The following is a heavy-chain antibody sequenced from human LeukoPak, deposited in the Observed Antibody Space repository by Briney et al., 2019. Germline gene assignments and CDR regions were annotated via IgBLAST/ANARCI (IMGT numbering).Heavy chain of an antibody. V-gene: IGHV1-18*01. CDR3: ARAGIGGPTHFDL. J-gene: IGHJ2*01. CDR1: GYSLTTYG. Sequence: ASVKVSCKASGYSLTTYGISWVRQAPGQGLEWMGWISGHTGSTNYAQKVQGRVTMTTDTSTSTAYMELRSLRSDDTAVYYCARAGIGGPTHFDLWGRGTLVTVSS. CDR2: ISGHTGST. D-gene: IGHD4-23*01.